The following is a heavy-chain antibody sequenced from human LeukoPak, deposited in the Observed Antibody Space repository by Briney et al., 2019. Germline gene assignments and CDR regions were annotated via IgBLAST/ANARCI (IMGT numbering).Heavy chain of an antibody. Sequence: GASVKVSCKASGYTFTSYYIHWVRQAPGQGLEWMGVINPSGGSTSYAQKFQGRVTMTRDTSTSTVYMELSSLRSEDTAVYYCARGPYYDSSGYDWFDPWGRGTLVTVSS. D-gene: IGHD3-22*01. CDR3: ARGPYYDSSGYDWFDP. J-gene: IGHJ5*02. V-gene: IGHV1-46*01. CDR1: GYTFTSYY. CDR2: INPSGGST.